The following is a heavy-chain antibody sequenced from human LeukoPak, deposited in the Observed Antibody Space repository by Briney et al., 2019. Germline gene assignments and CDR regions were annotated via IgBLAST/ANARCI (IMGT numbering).Heavy chain of an antibody. CDR2: ISSSGSAI. V-gene: IGHV3-48*03. Sequence: SCKASGYTFTCYYIHWVRQAPGKGLEWISYISSSGSAIYYADSVKGRFTISRDNAKNSLYLQMNSLRAEDTAVYYCARDTVSDYYSYGMDVWGQGTTVTVSS. D-gene: IGHD4-17*01. CDR1: GYTFTCYY. J-gene: IGHJ6*02. CDR3: ARDTVSDYYSYGMDV.